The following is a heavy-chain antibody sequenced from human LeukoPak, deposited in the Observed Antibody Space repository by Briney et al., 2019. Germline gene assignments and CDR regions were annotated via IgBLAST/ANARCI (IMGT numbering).Heavy chain of an antibody. CDR2: INHSGST. D-gene: IGHD4-23*01. V-gene: IGHV4-34*01. J-gene: IGHJ4*02. CDR3: ARTTVVTYPVDY. Sequence: SETLCLTCAVYGGSFSGYYWSWIRQPPGKGLERIGEINHSGSTNCNPSLKSRVTISVDTSKNQFSLKLSSVTAADTAVYYCARTTVVTYPVDYWGQGTLVTVSS. CDR1: GGSFSGYY.